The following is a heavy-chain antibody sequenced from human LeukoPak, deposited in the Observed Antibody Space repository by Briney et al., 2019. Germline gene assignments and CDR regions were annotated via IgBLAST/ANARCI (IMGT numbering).Heavy chain of an antibody. D-gene: IGHD6-6*01. Sequence: GGSLRLSCAASGFTFSSYSMNWVRQAPGRGLEWVSSISSSSSYIYYADSVKGRFTISRDNAKNSLYLQMNSLRAEDTAVYYCARVGGSSSGPHFDYWGQGTLVTVSS. V-gene: IGHV3-21*01. J-gene: IGHJ4*02. CDR3: ARVGGSSSGPHFDY. CDR1: GFTFSSYS. CDR2: ISSSSSYI.